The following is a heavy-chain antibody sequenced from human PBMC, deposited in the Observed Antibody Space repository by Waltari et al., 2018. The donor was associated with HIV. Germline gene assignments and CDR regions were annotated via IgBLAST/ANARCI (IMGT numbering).Heavy chain of an antibody. CDR3: SRGRGWLQFNYFDY. V-gene: IGHV1-8*01. J-gene: IGHJ4*02. CDR1: GYPFINYA. CDR2: MNPNIGNT. D-gene: IGHD5-12*01. Sequence: QVQLVQSGAEVKKPGASVKVSCTASGYPFINYAINWVRQATGQGLEWMGWMNPNIGNTGYAQKCQGRVTMTRNTSISTAYMKRRSLRYEDTAVYYCSRGRGWLQFNYFDYWGQGALVTVSS.